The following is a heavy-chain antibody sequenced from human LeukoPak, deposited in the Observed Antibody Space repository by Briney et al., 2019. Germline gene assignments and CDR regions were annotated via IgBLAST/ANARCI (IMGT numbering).Heavy chain of an antibody. J-gene: IGHJ6*03. V-gene: IGHV4-59*08. CDR2: IYYSGST. D-gene: IGHD3-10*01. CDR1: GGSISSYY. Sequence: PSETLSLTCTVSGGSISSYYWSWIRQPPGKGLEWIGYIYYSGSTNYNPSLKSRATISVDTSKNQFSLKLSSVTAADTAVYYCARLLWFGELEAYYYMDVWGKGTTVTVSS. CDR3: ARLLWFGELEAYYYMDV.